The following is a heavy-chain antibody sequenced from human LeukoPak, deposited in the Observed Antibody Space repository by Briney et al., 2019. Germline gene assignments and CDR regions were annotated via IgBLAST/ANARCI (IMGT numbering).Heavy chain of an antibody. D-gene: IGHD2-21*01. CDR2: IYYSGST. Sequence: SETLSLTCTVSGGSISSYYWSWIRQPPGKGLEWIGYIYYSGSTNYNPSLKGRVTISVDTSKNQFSLKLSSVTAADTAVYYCARLPRLDYFDYGGREPLVTVPS. CDR3: ARLPRLDYFDY. J-gene: IGHJ4*02. V-gene: IGHV4-59*08. CDR1: GGSISSYY.